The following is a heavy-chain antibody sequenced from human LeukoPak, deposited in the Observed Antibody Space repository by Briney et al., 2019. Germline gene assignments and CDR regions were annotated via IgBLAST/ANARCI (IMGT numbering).Heavy chain of an antibody. Sequence: GGSLRLSCAASGFIFENYAMHWVRQAPGKGLESVAIIPYDESSEYYADSVKGRFTISRDNSKNTLFLQMNSLRAEDTALYYCARDNNADYWGQGTLVIVSS. D-gene: IGHD1-14*01. J-gene: IGHJ4*01. V-gene: IGHV3-30*04. CDR3: ARDNNADY. CDR1: GFIFENYA. CDR2: IPYDESSE.